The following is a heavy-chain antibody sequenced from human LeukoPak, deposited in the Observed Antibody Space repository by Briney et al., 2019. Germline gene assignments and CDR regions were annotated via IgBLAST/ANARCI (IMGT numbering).Heavy chain of an antibody. Sequence: GESLKISCKGSGYSFTSYWIGWMRQMPGKGLEWMGIIYPGDSDTRYSPSFQGQVTISADKSISTAYLQWSSLKASDTAMYYCARQVNMVRRSGAEFDYWGPGTLVTVSS. J-gene: IGHJ4*02. V-gene: IGHV5-51*01. CDR3: ARQVNMVRRSGAEFDY. CDR1: GYSFTSYW. CDR2: IYPGDSDT. D-gene: IGHD3-10*01.